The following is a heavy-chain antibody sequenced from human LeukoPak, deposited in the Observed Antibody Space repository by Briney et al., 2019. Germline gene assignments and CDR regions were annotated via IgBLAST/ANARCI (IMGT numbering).Heavy chain of an antibody. V-gene: IGHV3-48*01. CDR1: GFTFSSYG. D-gene: IGHD1-14*01. Sequence: GGSLRLSCAVSGFTFSSYGMNWVRQAPGKGLEWVSYISSSSSTIYYADSVKGRFTISRDNAKNSLYLQMNSLRAQDTAVYYCTLRPGHYFDYWGQGTLVTVSS. CDR3: TLRPGHYFDY. J-gene: IGHJ4*02. CDR2: ISSSSSTI.